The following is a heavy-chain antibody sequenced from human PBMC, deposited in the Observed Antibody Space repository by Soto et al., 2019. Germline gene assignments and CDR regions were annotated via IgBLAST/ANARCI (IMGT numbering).Heavy chain of an antibody. J-gene: IGHJ4*02. CDR2: IDPNSGVT. CDR3: AKENFKFDS. D-gene: IGHD1-7*01. CDR1: GYTFTTYY. Sequence: GASVKVSCKTSGYTFTTYYLHWVRQAPGQGLEWMGWIDPNSGVTKYAQKFQGRVTVTRDTSISTTYMELSSLTSDGTAVYYCAKENFKFDSWGQGTLVTVSS. V-gene: IGHV1-2*02.